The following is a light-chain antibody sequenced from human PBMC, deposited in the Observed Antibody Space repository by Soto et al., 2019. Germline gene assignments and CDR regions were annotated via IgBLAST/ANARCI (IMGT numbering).Light chain of an antibody. CDR1: NSDVGTYNY. V-gene: IGLV2-11*01. CDR2: DVT. J-gene: IGLJ1*01. Sequence: QSSLTQPRSVSGSPGQSVTISCTGTNSDVGTYNYVSWYQQHPGKAPKLMIYDVTKRPSGVPDRFSGSKSGNTASLTISGLQAEDEADYYCCSYAGRYLYGVGNGTKVTVL. CDR3: CSYAGRYLYG.